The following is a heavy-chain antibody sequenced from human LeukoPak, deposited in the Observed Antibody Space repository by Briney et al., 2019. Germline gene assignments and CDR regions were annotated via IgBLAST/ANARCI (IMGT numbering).Heavy chain of an antibody. V-gene: IGHV4-31*03. CDR2: IYYSGST. CDR3: ARGGAARLHFQN. J-gene: IGHJ1*01. D-gene: IGHD6-6*01. Sequence: PSETLSLTCTVSGGSISSGGYYWSWIRQHPGTGLEWIGYIYYSGSTYYNPSLKSRVTISVDTSKNQFSLKLSSVTAADTAVYYCARGGAARLHFQNWGQGTLVTVSS. CDR1: GGSISSGGYY.